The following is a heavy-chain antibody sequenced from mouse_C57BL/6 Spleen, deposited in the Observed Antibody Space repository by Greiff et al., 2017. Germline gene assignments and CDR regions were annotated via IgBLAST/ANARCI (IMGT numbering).Heavy chain of an antibody. V-gene: IGHV1-53*01. J-gene: IGHJ2*01. CDR1: GYTFTSYW. CDR3: ARSRNYGSSYRYFDY. Sequence: QVQLQQSGTELVKPGASVKLSCKASGYTFTSYWMHWVKQRPGQGLEWIGNINPSNGGTNYNEKFKSKATLTVDKSSSTAYMQLSSLTSEDSAVYYCARSRNYGSSYRYFDYWGQGTTLTVSS. CDR2: INPSNGGT. D-gene: IGHD1-1*01.